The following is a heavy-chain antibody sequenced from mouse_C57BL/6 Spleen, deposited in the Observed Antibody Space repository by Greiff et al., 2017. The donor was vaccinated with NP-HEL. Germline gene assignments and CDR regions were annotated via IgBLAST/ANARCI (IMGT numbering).Heavy chain of an antibody. J-gene: IGHJ1*03. CDR3: ARSNPTVVDFDV. V-gene: IGHV1-81*01. CDR1: GYTFTSYG. CDR2: IYPRSGNT. D-gene: IGHD1-1*01. Sequence: QVQLQQSGAELARPGASVKLSCKASGYTFTSYGISWVKQRTGQGLEWIGEIYPRSGNTYYNEKFKGKATLTADKSSSTAYMELRSLTSEDSAVYFCARSNPTVVDFDVWGTGTTVTVSS.